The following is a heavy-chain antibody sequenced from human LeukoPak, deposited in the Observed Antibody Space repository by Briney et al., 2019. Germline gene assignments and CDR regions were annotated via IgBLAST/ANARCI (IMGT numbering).Heavy chain of an antibody. J-gene: IGHJ4*02. V-gene: IGHV3-74*01. CDR3: ARDSGGILNGYYYFDY. CDR1: GFTFRSYL. Sequence: GGALGLSCAASGFTFRSYLMHWVRQAAGKGLVWVSRINMDGMSTSYAGSVKGRFSISRDNAKITLYLQMTSLRAEATAVYYGARDSGGILNGYYYFDYWGQGTLVTVSS. D-gene: IGHD3-9*01. CDR2: INMDGMST.